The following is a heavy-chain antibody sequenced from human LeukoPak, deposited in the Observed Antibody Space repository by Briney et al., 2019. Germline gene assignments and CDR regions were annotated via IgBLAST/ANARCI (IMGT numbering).Heavy chain of an antibody. J-gene: IGHJ5*02. Sequence: SQTLSLTCTVSGGSISSGGYYWSWIRQPAGKGLEWIGRIYTSGSTNYNPSLKSRVTMSVDTSKNQFSLKLSSVTAADTAVYYCARDWNLVRFDPWGQGTLVTVSS. D-gene: IGHD1-1*01. CDR3: ARDWNLVRFDP. V-gene: IGHV4-61*02. CDR2: IYTSGST. CDR1: GGSISSGGYY.